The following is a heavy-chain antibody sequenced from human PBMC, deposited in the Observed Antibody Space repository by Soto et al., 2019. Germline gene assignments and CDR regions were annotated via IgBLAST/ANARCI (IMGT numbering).Heavy chain of an antibody. D-gene: IGHD3-3*01. V-gene: IGHV3-7*01. Sequence: EVQLVESGGGLVQPGGSLRLSCAASGFTFSSYWVSWVRQAPGKGLEWVANIKQDGSEKYYVDSVKGRFTISRDNAKNSLYLQMNSLRAEDTAVYYCAREGEGDFWSGYYTHYYYMDVWGKGTTVTVSS. CDR3: AREGEGDFWSGYYTHYYYMDV. CDR2: IKQDGSEK. J-gene: IGHJ6*03. CDR1: GFTFSSYW.